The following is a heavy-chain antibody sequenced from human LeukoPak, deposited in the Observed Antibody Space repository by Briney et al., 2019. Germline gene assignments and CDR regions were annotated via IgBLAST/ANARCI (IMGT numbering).Heavy chain of an antibody. CDR2: IYTSGST. J-gene: IGHJ5*02. CDR3: AREVGPGDNNWFDP. CDR1: GGSISSYY. D-gene: IGHD3-16*01. V-gene: IGHV4-4*07. Sequence: SETLSLTCTVSGGSISSYYWSWIRQPAGEGLEWIGRIYTSGSTNYNPSLKSRVTMSVDTSKNQFSLKLSSVTAADTAVYYCAREVGPGDNNWFDPWGQGTLVTVSS.